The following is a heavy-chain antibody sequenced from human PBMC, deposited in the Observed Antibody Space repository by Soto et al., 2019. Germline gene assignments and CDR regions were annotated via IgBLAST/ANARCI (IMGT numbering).Heavy chain of an antibody. J-gene: IGHJ5*02. CDR2: IYHSGTT. D-gene: IGHD2-2*01. CDR3: AWVRGNQLLGWFDP. V-gene: IGHV4-31*03. CDR1: GGSISSGGYY. Sequence: TLSLTCTVSGGSISSGGYYWSWIRQHPGKGLEWIGYIYHSGTTYYNPSLKSRVTISVDTSKNQFSLKLTSVTAADTAVYYCAWVRGNQLLGWFDPWGQGTLVTVSS.